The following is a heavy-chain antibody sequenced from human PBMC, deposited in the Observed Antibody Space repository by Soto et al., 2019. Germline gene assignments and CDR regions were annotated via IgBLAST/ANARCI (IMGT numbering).Heavy chain of an antibody. CDR2: IYTSGST. CDR3: ARVALSGVAHFDY. Sequence: SETLSLTCTVSCGSIISYYWSWIRQPAGKGLEWIGRIYTSGSTNYNPSLKSRVTMSVDTSKNQFSLKLSSVTAADTAVYYCARVALSGVAHFDYWGQGTLVTVSS. CDR1: CGSIISYY. V-gene: IGHV4-4*07. J-gene: IGHJ4*02. D-gene: IGHD3-3*01.